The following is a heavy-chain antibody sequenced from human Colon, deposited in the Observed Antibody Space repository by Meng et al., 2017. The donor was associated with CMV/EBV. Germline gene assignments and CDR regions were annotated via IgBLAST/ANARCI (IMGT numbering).Heavy chain of an antibody. D-gene: IGHD3-10*01. J-gene: IGHJ6*02. V-gene: IGHV3-23*01. CDR1: GFAFSNYA. CDR2: ISGSGRNT. Sequence: GGSLRLSCAASGFAFSNYAISWVRQAPGKGLEWVSGISGSGRNTYYADSVRGRFTISRDNSKNTLYLQMNSLRAEDTAIYYCARIYGHSAGYYYHALDVWGQGTTVTVSS. CDR3: ARIYGHSAGYYYHALDV.